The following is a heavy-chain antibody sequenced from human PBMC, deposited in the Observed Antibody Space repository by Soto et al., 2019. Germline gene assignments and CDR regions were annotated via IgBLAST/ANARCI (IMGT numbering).Heavy chain of an antibody. Sequence: PGESLKISCKGSGYSFTSYWIGWVRQMPGKGLEWKGNIYPGDSDTRYSPSFQGQVTILAEKFLSTAFPQLSSLKASDTAIFFFSRYYYGSGSYYYYYYGMDVWGQGTTVTVS. V-gene: IGHV5-51*01. J-gene: IGHJ6*02. CDR2: IYPGDSDT. CDR1: GYSFTSYW. D-gene: IGHD3-10*01. CDR3: SRYYYGSGSYYYYYYGMDV.